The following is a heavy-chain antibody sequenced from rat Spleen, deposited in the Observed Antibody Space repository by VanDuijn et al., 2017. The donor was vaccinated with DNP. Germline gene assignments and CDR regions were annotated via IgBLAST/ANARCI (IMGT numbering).Heavy chain of an antibody. D-gene: IGHD1-4*01. CDR2: VNIADIT. Sequence: EVQLQESGPGLVKPSQSLSLTCSVTGYSIPSSFRWSWIRKFPGNKLEWMGYVNIADITYYNPSLKRRISITRDTSKNQFFLQVNSVTTEDTATYYCASGPNGYNYFDYWGQGVMVTVSS. CDR1: GYSIPSSFR. V-gene: IGHV3-3*01. CDR3: ASGPNGYNYFDY. J-gene: IGHJ2*01.